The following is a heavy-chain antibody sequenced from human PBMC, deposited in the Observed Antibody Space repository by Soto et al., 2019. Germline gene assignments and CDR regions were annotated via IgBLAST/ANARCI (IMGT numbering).Heavy chain of an antibody. CDR3: ARESEDLTSNFDY. V-gene: IGHV3-21*06. J-gene: IGHJ4*02. Sequence: GALRLSCAASGFTFTRYSMNWVRQAPGKGLEWVSSISSTTNYIYYGESMKGRFTISRDNDKNSLYLEMNSMRAEDTAVYYCARESEDLTSNFDYWGQGTLVTVSS. CDR2: ISSTTNYI. CDR1: GFTFTRYS.